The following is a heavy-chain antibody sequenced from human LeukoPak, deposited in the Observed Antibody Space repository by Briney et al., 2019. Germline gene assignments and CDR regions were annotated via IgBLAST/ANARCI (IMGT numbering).Heavy chain of an antibody. J-gene: IGHJ4*02. V-gene: IGHV5-51*01. CDR1: GYSFTSYW. Sequence: GESLKISCKGSGYSFTSYWIGWVRQMPGKGLEWMGIIYPGDSDTRYSPSFQGQVTISADKSISTAHLQWSGLKASDTAMYYCARHRVSCSGTSCRGQNFDYWGQGTLVTVSS. CDR3: ARHRVSCSGTSCRGQNFDY. D-gene: IGHD2-2*01. CDR2: IYPGDSDT.